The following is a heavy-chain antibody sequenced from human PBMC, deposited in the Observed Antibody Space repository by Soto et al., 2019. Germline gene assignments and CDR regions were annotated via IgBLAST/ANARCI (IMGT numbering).Heavy chain of an antibody. Sequence: ASVKVSCKASGGTFSSYAISWVRQAPGQGLEWMGGIIPIFGTANYAQKFQGRVTITADESTSTAYMELSSLRSEDTAVYYCARDGYYGSGSYSNYYYYGMGVWGQGTTVTVSS. CDR1: GGTFSSYA. D-gene: IGHD3-10*01. J-gene: IGHJ6*02. V-gene: IGHV1-69*13. CDR2: IIPIFGTA. CDR3: ARDGYYGSGSYSNYYYYGMGV.